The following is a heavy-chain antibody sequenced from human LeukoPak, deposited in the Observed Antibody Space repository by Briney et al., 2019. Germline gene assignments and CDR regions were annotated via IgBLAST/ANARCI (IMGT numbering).Heavy chain of an antibody. V-gene: IGHV4-34*01. J-gene: IGHJ6*03. CDR3: ARGETLRYIDWLPLGYYYYMDV. Sequence: SETLSLTCAVYGGSFSGYTWSWVRQPPGKGLEWIGEINHSGSTNYNPSLKSRVTISVDTSKNQFSLKLSSVTAADTAVYYCARGETLRYIDWLPLGYYYYMDVWGKGTTVTVSS. CDR1: GGSFSGYT. CDR2: INHSGST. D-gene: IGHD3-9*01.